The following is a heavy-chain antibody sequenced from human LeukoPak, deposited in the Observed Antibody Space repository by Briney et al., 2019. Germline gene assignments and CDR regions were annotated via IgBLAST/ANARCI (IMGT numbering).Heavy chain of an antibody. D-gene: IGHD2-15*01. Sequence: GGSQRLSCAASGFTFNTHWMRWVRQAPGKGLVWVSGINSEGSSTSYADSVKGRFTISRDNAKNTLFLQMNSLRAEDTAVYYCARVAYSYGLLDYWGQGTLVTVSS. J-gene: IGHJ4*02. V-gene: IGHV3-74*01. CDR2: INSEGSST. CDR3: ARVAYSYGLLDY. CDR1: GFTFNTHW.